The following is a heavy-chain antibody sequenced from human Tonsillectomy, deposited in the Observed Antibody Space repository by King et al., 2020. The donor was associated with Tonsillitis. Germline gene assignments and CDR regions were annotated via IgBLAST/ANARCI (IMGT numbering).Heavy chain of an antibody. CDR1: GFTFSSYW. Sequence: VQLVESGGGLVQPGGSLRLSCAASGFTFSSYWMSWVRQAPGKGLEWVANIKQDGSEKYYVDSVKGRLTISRDNAKNSLYLQMNSLRAEDTAVYYCARDAVAVGGGAFDIWGQGTMVTVSS. J-gene: IGHJ3*02. D-gene: IGHD2-2*01. CDR3: ARDAVAVGGGAFDI. V-gene: IGHV3-7*03. CDR2: IKQDGSEK.